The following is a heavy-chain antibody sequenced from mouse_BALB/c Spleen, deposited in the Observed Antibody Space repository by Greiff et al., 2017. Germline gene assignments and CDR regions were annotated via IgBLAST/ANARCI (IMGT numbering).Heavy chain of an antibody. CDR2: ISTYYGDA. CDR3: ARGKGKEYYFDD. Sequence: QVQLQESGAELVRPGVSVKISCKGSGYTFTDYAMHWVKQSPAKSLEWIGVISTYYGDASYNQKFKGKATMTVDKSSSTAYMELARLTSEDSAIYYWARGKGKEYYFDDWGQGTTLTVSA. V-gene: IGHV1S137*01. CDR1: GYTFTDYA. J-gene: IGHJ2*01.